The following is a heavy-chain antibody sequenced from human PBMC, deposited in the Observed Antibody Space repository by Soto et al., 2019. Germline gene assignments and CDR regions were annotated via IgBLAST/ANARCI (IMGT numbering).Heavy chain of an antibody. CDR1: GFIISSYS. CDR2: ISSSSSTI. CDR3: ARAYSSGWKNYYYYYMDV. V-gene: IGHV3-48*01. J-gene: IGHJ6*03. D-gene: IGHD6-19*01. Sequence: GGSLRLSCAASGFIISSYSMNWVRQAPGKGLEWVSYISSSSSTIYYADSVKGRFTISRDNAKNSLYLQMNSLRAEDTAVYYCARAYSSGWKNYYYYYMDVWGKGTTVTVSS.